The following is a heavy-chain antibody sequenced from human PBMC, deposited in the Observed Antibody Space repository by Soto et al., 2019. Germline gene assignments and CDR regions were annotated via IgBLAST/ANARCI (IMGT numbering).Heavy chain of an antibody. CDR2: ISAYNGNT. J-gene: IGHJ6*03. V-gene: IGHV1-18*01. D-gene: IGHD5-12*01. Sequence: ASVKVSCKASGYTFTSYGISWVRQAPGQGLEWMGWISAYNGNTSYAQKLQGRVTMTTDTSTSTAYMELRSLRSDDTAVYYCARGGYGPFYYYYMDVWGKGTTVTVSS. CDR3: ARGGYGPFYYYYMDV. CDR1: GYTFTSYG.